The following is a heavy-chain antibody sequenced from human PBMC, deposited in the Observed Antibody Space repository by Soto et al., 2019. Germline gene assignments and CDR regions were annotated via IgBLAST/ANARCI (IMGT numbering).Heavy chain of an antibody. J-gene: IGHJ4*02. CDR2: ISSSSSYI. CDR1: GFTFSSYS. D-gene: IGHD6-6*01. V-gene: IGHV3-21*01. CDR3: ARGGIAARVY. Sequence: EVQLVESGGGLVKPGGSLRLSCEASGFTFSSYSMNWVRQSPGKGLEWVSSISSSSSYIYYADSVKGRFTLSRDNAKNSQYLQMNSLRAEDTAVYYCARGGIAARVYWGQGTLVTVSS.